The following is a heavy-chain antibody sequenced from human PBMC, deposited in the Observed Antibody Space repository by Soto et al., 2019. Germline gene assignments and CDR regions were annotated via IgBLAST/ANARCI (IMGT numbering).Heavy chain of an antibody. CDR3: ARRPDTAMVIWAIFDY. J-gene: IGHJ4*02. V-gene: IGHV4-4*02. CDR1: GGSISSSNW. Sequence: QVQLQESGPGLVKPSGTLSLTCAVSGGSISSSNWWSWVRQPPGKGLEWIGQIYHSGSTKYNPPLKSQATLSENKSKNQSSLKLRSVIAADTAVYYCARRPDTAMVIWAIFDYWGQGTLVTVSS. CDR2: IYHSGST. D-gene: IGHD5-18*01.